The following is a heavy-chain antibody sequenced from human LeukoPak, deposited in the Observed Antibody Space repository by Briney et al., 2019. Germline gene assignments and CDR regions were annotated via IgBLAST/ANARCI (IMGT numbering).Heavy chain of an antibody. CDR2: ISSSSAYI. J-gene: IGHJ4*02. D-gene: IGHD1-26*01. CDR3: ARDLGATIFDFDY. V-gene: IGHV3-21*06. CDR1: GFIFSDYS. Sequence: KTGGSLRLSCVASGFIFSDYSMDWVRQAPGKGLEWVSSISSSSAYIFYSDSVKGRFTISRDNAQGSLYLQMNSLRVEDTAVYYCARDLGATIFDFDYWGQGTLVTVSS.